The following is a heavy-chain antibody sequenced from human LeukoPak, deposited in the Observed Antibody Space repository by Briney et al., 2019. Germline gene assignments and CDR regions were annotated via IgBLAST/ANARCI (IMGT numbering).Heavy chain of an antibody. D-gene: IGHD2-15*01. CDR3: AKDRYCSGGSCYADAFDV. Sequence: GGSLRLSCAASGFSFTHYAMAWVRQALGKGLQWVADITGRGGRADHAVSGRGRFIISRDNSKNKLYLEMNSLRAEDTAIYFCAKDRYCSGGSCYADAFDVWGQGIMVTVSS. V-gene: IGHV3-23*01. CDR1: GFSFTHYA. CDR2: ITGRGGRA. J-gene: IGHJ3*01.